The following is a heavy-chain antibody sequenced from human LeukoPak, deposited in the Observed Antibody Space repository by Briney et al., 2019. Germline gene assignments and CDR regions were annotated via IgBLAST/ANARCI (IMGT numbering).Heavy chain of an antibody. CDR3: ARDPFWSGYYLDY. CDR2: IIPIFGTA. J-gene: IGHJ4*02. Sequence: SVKVSCQASGGTFSSYAISWVRQAPGQGLEWMGRIIPIFGTANYAQKFQGRVTITTDESTSTAYMELSSLRSEDTAVYYCARDPFWSGYYLDYWGQGTLVTVSS. V-gene: IGHV1-69*05. CDR1: GGTFSSYA. D-gene: IGHD3-3*01.